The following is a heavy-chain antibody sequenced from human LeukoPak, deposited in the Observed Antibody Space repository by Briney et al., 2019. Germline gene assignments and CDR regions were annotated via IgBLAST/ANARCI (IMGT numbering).Heavy chain of an antibody. J-gene: IGHJ4*02. D-gene: IGHD3-9*01. CDR2: ISGSGGST. Sequence: GGSLRLSCAASGFTFSSYAMSWVRQAPGKGLERVSAISGSGGSTYYADSVKGRFTISRDNSKNTLYLQMNSLRAEDTAVYYCAKPDSTGYFDWLLLFDYWGQGTLVTVSS. V-gene: IGHV3-23*01. CDR3: AKPDSTGYFDWLLLFDY. CDR1: GFTFSSYA.